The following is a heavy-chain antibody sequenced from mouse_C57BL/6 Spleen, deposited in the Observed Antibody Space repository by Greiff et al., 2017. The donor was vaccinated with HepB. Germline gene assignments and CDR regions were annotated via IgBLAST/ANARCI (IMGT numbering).Heavy chain of an antibody. J-gene: IGHJ4*01. CDR2: IDPSDSYT. Sequence: QVQLKQPGAELVKPGASVKLSCKASGYTFTSYWMQWVKQRPGQGLEWIGEIDPSDSYTNYNQKFKGKATLTVDTSSSTAYMQLSSLTSEDSAVYYCARYYYYGTSYAMDYWGQGTSVTVSS. V-gene: IGHV1-50*01. D-gene: IGHD1-1*01. CDR1: GYTFTSYW. CDR3: ARYYYYGTSYAMDY.